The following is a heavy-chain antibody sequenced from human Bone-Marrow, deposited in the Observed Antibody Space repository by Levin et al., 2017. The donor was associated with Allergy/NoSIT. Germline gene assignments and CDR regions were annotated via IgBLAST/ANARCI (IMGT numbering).Heavy chain of an antibody. Sequence: SVKVSCKASGDTFSNYAITWVRQAPGQGLEWMGGIIPMSGKVMSVQNFQGRVTFTADRATSMAYMELSSLRSDDTAVYYCARESGAEECSGATCSYFYYGLDVWGQGTTVTVSS. J-gene: IGHJ6*02. V-gene: IGHV1-69*06. D-gene: IGHD2-15*01. CDR2: IIPMSGKV. CDR3: ARESGAEECSGATCSYFYYGLDV. CDR1: GDTFSNYA.